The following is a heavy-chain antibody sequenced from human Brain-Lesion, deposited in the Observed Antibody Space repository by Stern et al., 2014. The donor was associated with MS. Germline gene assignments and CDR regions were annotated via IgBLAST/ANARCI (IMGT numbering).Heavy chain of an antibody. CDR1: GGSISSSNW. Sequence: MQLVESGPGLVKPSGTLSLTCAVSGGSISSSNWWSWVRQSPGKGLEWIGESDHSGSTIYNPSLKSRVTVSVDKSKTRFPLNLRSVPAADTAVYFCARFPASRPHVFDSWGQGTLVTVSS. D-gene: IGHD6-13*01. V-gene: IGHV4-4*02. CDR3: ARFPASRPHVFDS. J-gene: IGHJ4*02. CDR2: SDHSGST.